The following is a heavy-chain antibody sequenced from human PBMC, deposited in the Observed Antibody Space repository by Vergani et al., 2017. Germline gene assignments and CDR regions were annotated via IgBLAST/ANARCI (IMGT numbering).Heavy chain of an antibody. CDR1: GGTFSSYA. D-gene: IGHD6-19*01. CDR2: IIPIFGTA. J-gene: IGHJ6*02. Sequence: QVQLVQSGAEVKKPGSSVKVSCKASGGTFSSYAISWVRQAPGQGLEWMGGIIPIFGTANYAQKFQGRVTITADESTSTAYMELSSLRSEDTAVYYCARGGSGWYSPIYYYYYGMDVWGQGTTVTVSS. V-gene: IGHV1-69*01. CDR3: ARGGSGWYSPIYYYYYGMDV.